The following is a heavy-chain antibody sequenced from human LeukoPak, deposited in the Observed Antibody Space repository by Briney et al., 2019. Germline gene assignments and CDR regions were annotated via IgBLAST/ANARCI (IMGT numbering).Heavy chain of an antibody. Sequence: PGRSLRPSCAASGFTFSSYGMHWVRQAPGKGLEWVAVIWYDGSNKYYADSVKGRFTISRDNSKNTLYLQMNSLRAEDTAVYYCARALDPHIYGDYGEGMDVWGQGTTVTVSS. CDR2: IWYDGSNK. CDR1: GFTFSSYG. V-gene: IGHV3-33*01. CDR3: ARALDPHIYGDYGEGMDV. J-gene: IGHJ6*02. D-gene: IGHD4-17*01.